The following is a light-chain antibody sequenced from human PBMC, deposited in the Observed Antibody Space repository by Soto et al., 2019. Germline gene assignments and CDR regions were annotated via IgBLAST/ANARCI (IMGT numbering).Light chain of an antibody. CDR1: SSDVGAYNY. CDR3: CSYADNTDYV. Sequence: QSVLTQPPSASGSLGQSVTISCTGTSSDVGAYNYVSWYQQHPGKAPKLMIYEVTRRPSGVPDRFSGSKSGNTASLNVSGLQAEDEADYYCCSYADNTDYVFGTGTKGTVL. V-gene: IGLV2-8*01. J-gene: IGLJ1*01. CDR2: EVT.